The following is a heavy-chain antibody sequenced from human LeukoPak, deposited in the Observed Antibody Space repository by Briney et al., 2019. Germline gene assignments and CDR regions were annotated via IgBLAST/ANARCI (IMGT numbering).Heavy chain of an antibody. V-gene: IGHV4-59*12. CDR1: GGSISGYY. Sequence: SETLSLTCTVSGGSISGYYWSWIRQPPGKGLEYIGHISYSGSTNYNPSLKSRVTISVDTSKNQFSLKLSSVTAADTAVYYCAREKAYYDFWSGFEWGQGTLVTVSS. CDR2: ISYSGST. D-gene: IGHD3-3*01. J-gene: IGHJ4*02. CDR3: AREKAYYDFWSGFE.